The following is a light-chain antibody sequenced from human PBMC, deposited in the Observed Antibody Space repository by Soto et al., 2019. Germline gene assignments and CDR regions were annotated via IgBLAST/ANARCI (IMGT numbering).Light chain of an antibody. Sequence: QAVVTQPPSVSGAPGQRVTISCTGSSSNIGAGYDVHWYQQLPGTAPKLLMYGNNIRPSGVPDRFSDSKSGTSASLAITGLQAEDEAAYFCQSYDSSLRGLVFGGGTKLNVL. CDR3: QSYDSSLRGLV. J-gene: IGLJ2*01. CDR2: GNN. CDR1: SSNIGAGYD. V-gene: IGLV1-40*01.